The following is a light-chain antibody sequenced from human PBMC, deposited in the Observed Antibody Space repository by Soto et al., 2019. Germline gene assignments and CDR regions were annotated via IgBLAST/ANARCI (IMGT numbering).Light chain of an antibody. Sequence: EIVLTQSPGTLSLSPGDRATLSCRASQSVSRSYLGWYQQKPRQAPRLLIYGASNRATGIPDRLSGSGSGTDFTLTISRLEPEDFAVYYCQQYGSSGTFGHGTKVDIK. V-gene: IGKV3-20*01. CDR1: QSVSRSY. CDR2: GAS. J-gene: IGKJ1*01. CDR3: QQYGSSGT.